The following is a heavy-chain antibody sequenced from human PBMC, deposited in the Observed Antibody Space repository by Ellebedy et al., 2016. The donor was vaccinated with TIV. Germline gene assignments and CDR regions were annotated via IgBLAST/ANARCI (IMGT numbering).Heavy chain of an antibody. V-gene: IGHV3-74*01. CDR2: INSDGSST. CDR3: ARTRWGSSGYDY. CDR1: GFTFSSYW. D-gene: IGHD5-12*01. J-gene: IGHJ4*02. Sequence: GESLKISCAASGFTFSSYWMHWVRQAPGKGLVWVSRINSDGSSTSYADSVKGRFTISRDNAKNTLYLQMNSLRAEDTAVYYCARTRWGSSGYDYWGQGTLVTVSS.